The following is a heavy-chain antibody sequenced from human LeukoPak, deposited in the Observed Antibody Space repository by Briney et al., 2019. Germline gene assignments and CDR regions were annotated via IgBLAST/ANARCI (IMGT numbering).Heavy chain of an antibody. CDR3: ASIKSSGTYFSFDY. CDR2: IKQDGSEK. J-gene: IGHJ4*02. Sequence: RGSLRLSCAASGFTFSNYWMSWVRQAPGKGLEWVGNIKQDGSEKYYIDSVKGRFTISRDNVKNSLYLQMNSLRVEEAAVYYCASIKSSGTYFSFDYWGQGTLVTVSS. D-gene: IGHD3-10*01. V-gene: IGHV3-7*01. CDR1: GFTFSNYW.